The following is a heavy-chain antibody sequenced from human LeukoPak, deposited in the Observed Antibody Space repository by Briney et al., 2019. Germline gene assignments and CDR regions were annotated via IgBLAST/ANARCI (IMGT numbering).Heavy chain of an antibody. CDR3: ARDLAVAGNYFDY. Sequence: TSETLSLTCTVSGGSISSGGYYWSWIRQHPGKGLEWIGYIYYSGSTYYNPSLKSRVTISVDTSKNQFSLKLSSVTAADTAVYYCARDLAVAGNYFDYWGQGTLVTVSS. J-gene: IGHJ4*02. CDR1: GGSISSGGYY. CDR2: IYYSGST. V-gene: IGHV4-30-4*08. D-gene: IGHD6-19*01.